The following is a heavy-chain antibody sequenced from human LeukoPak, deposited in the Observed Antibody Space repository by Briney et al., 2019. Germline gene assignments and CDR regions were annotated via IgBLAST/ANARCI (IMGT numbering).Heavy chain of an antibody. CDR3: AGGFGDYYFDY. CDR1: GYSISSGYY. V-gene: IGHV4-38-2*02. CDR2: IYHSGIT. D-gene: IGHD3-16*01. J-gene: IGHJ4*02. Sequence: SETLSLTCTVSGYSISSGYYWGWIRQPPGQGLEWIGSIYHSGITYYNPSLKSRVTISVDTSKNQFSLKLSSVTAADTAVYYCAGGFGDYYFDYWGQGTLVTVSS.